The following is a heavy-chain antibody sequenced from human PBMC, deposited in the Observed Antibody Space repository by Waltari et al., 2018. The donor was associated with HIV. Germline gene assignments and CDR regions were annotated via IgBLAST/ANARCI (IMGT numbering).Heavy chain of an antibody. Sequence: EVQLVESGGGLVKPGGSLRLSFAASGFTFSSYSMNWVRQAPGKGLEWVSSIRSSSSYIYYADSVKGRFTISRDNAKNSLYLQMNSLRAEDTAVYYCARSLDTAMVEDYWGQGTLVTVSS. CDR2: IRSSSSYI. D-gene: IGHD5-18*01. V-gene: IGHV3-21*01. CDR1: GFTFSSYS. CDR3: ARSLDTAMVEDY. J-gene: IGHJ4*02.